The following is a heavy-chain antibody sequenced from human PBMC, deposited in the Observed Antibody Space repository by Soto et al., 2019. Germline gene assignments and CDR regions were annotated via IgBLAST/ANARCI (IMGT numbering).Heavy chain of an antibody. Sequence: PSETLSLTCTVSGGSISSYYWSWIRRPPGKGLEWIGYIYYSGSTNYNPSLKSRVTISVDTSKNQFSLKLSSVTAADTAVYYCARRWGAAVDYWGQGTLVTVSS. CDR2: IYYSGST. CDR3: ARRWGAAVDY. J-gene: IGHJ4*02. V-gene: IGHV4-59*08. D-gene: IGHD1-26*01. CDR1: GGSISSYY.